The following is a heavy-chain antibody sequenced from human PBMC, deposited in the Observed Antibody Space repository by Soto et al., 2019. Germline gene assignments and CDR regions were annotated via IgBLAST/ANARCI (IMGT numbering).Heavy chain of an antibody. D-gene: IGHD3-22*01. Sequence: SETLSLTCTVSGGSISSSSYYWGWIRQPPGKGLEWIGSIYYSGSTYYNPSLKSRVTISVDTSKNQFSLKLSSVTAADTAVYYCASLRYYYDSSGYSSEGAYYYYGMDVWGQGTTVTVSS. CDR2: IYYSGST. CDR3: ASLRYYYDSSGYSSEGAYYYYGMDV. J-gene: IGHJ6*02. CDR1: GGSISSSSYY. V-gene: IGHV4-39*01.